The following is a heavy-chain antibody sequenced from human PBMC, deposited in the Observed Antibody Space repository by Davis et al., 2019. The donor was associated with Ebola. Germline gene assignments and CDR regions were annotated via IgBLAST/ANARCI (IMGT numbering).Heavy chain of an antibody. Sequence: GESLKISCAASGFTFSTYWMSWVRQAPGEGLEWVAHMKQDGSERHYVESVKGRFTISRDNAKNSLYLQMNSLRVEDTAVYYCARRPELGYCSSTSCFRDAFDIWGQGTMVTVSS. J-gene: IGHJ3*02. V-gene: IGHV3-7*01. D-gene: IGHD2-2*01. CDR2: MKQDGSER. CDR3: ARRPELGYCSSTSCFRDAFDI. CDR1: GFTFSTYW.